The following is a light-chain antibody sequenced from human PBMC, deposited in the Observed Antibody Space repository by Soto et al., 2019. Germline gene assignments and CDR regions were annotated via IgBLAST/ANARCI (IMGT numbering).Light chain of an antibody. CDR2: DAS. J-gene: IGKJ5*01. CDR3: QQYNNWPPEIT. CDR1: QTISSGF. V-gene: IGKV3-20*01. Sequence: EIVLTQSPGILYLSPEDRATLSCRASQTISSGFLAWYQQKVGQAPRLLIYDASNRATGVPDRFSGSGSGTDFSLTISRLEPEDFAVYHCQQYNNWPPEITFGQGTRLEIK.